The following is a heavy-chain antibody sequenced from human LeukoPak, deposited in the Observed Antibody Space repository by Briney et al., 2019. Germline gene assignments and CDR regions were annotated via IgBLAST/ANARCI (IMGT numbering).Heavy chain of an antibody. CDR1: GYTFTDYY. Sequence: GASVKVSCKASGYTFTDYYMHWVRQAPGQGLEWMGWIDPDGGGTNYAQMFQGRVTMTRDTSISTAYMELSSLRSDDTALYYCARVSGRSGPFEYWGQGTLVTVSS. D-gene: IGHD3-3*01. CDR3: ARVSGRSGPFEY. V-gene: IGHV1-2*02. CDR2: IDPDGGGT. J-gene: IGHJ4*02.